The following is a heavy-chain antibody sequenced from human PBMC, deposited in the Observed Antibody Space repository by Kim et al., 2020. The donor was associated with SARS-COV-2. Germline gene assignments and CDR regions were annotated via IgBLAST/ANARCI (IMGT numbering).Heavy chain of an antibody. Sequence: SETLSLTCTVSGGSISSGDYYWSWIRQHPGKGLEWIGYIYYSGSTYYNPSLKSRVTISVDTSKNQFSLKLSSVTAADTAVYYCARGNTAHGDYVGDYYYYGMDVWGQGTTVTVSS. CDR2: IYYSGST. CDR1: GGSISSGDYY. J-gene: IGHJ6*02. D-gene: IGHD4-17*01. CDR3: ARGNTAHGDYVGDYYYYGMDV. V-gene: IGHV4-31*03.